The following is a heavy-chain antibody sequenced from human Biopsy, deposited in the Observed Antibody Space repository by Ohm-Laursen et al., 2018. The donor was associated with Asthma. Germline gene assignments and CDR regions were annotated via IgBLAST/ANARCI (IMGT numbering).Heavy chain of an antibody. CDR3: ARVVGGYCSSTSCYGGYYYGMDV. CDR1: GGSFSGYY. D-gene: IGHD2-2*01. CDR2: INHSGST. Sequence: SDTLSLTCTVYGGSFSGYYWSWIRQPPGKGLEWIGKINHSGSTNYNPSLKSRVTISVDTSKNQFSLKPSSVTAADTAVYYCARVVGGYCSSTSCYGGYYYGMDVWGQGTTVTVSS. J-gene: IGHJ6*02. V-gene: IGHV4-34*01.